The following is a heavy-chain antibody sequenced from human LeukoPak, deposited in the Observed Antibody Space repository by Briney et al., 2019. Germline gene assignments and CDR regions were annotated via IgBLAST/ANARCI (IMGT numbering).Heavy chain of an antibody. CDR1: GFTLSRFA. Sequence: GGSLRLSCAASGFTLSRFAMHWVRQAPGKRLEWVASISYDGSPKYNADSVKGPFTISRDNPKNTLYLQINSLSPDDTAVYYCARDMGYNYGFFDSWGQGTLVTVSS. CDR3: ARDMGYNYGFFDS. J-gene: IGHJ4*02. V-gene: IGHV3-30-3*01. D-gene: IGHD5-18*01. CDR2: ISYDGSPK.